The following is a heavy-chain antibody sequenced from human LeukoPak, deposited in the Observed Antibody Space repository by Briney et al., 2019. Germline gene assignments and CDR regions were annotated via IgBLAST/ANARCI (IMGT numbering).Heavy chain of an antibody. D-gene: IGHD3-22*01. CDR2: SNPSGGST. CDR3: TRGPPGDSSGYYSHPFEN. J-gene: IGHJ4*02. Sequence: ASVKVSCKASGYTFTGYYIHWVRQAPGQGLEWMGLSNPSGGSTRYAQKFQGRVIMTRDTSTSTIYMELSSLRSEDTAVYYCTRGPPGDSSGYYSHPFENWGQGTLVTVSS. CDR1: GYTFTGYY. V-gene: IGHV1-46*01.